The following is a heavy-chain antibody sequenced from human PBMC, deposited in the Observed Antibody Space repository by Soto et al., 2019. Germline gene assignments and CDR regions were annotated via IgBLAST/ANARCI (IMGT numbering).Heavy chain of an antibody. CDR3: ARRGPVQLERRNWFDP. J-gene: IGHJ5*02. CDR1: GGSFSGYY. Sequence: QVQLQQWGAGLLKPSETLSLTCAVYGGSFSGYYWSWIRQPPGKGLEWIGEINHSGSTNYNPSLKSRVTISVDTSKNQFSLKLSSVTAADTAVYYCARRGPVQLERRNWFDPWGQGTLVTVSS. D-gene: IGHD1-1*01. CDR2: INHSGST. V-gene: IGHV4-34*01.